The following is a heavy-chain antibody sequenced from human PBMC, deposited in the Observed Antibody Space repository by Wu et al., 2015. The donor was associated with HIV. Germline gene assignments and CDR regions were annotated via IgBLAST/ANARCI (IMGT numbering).Heavy chain of an antibody. J-gene: IGHJ4*02. CDR1: GYNFITYY. V-gene: IGHV1-2*02. CDR2: INPNS. D-gene: IGHD2-8*01. Sequence: QVHLVQSGADVKKPGASVKVSCKASGYNFITYYIHWVRQAPGQGLEWMGCINPNSAQRFQDKVSMTRDTSISTAYMELRRLISDDTAIYFCLTALDGVAYWGQGTLVTVSS. CDR3: LTALDGVAY.